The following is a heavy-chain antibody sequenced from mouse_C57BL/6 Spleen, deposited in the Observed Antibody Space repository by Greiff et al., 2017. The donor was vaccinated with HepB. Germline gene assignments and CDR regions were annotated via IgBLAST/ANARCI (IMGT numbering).Heavy chain of an antibody. CDR3: ARRGSHYAMDY. V-gene: IGHV1-42*01. CDR1: GYSFTGYY. D-gene: IGHD1-1*02. J-gene: IGHJ4*01. Sequence: DVQLVESGPELVKPGASVKISCKASGYSFTGYYMNWVKQSPEKSLEWIGEINPSTGGTTYNQKFKAKATLTVDKSSSTAYMQLKSLTSEDSAVYYCARRGSHYAMDYWGQGTSVTVSS. CDR2: INPSTGGT.